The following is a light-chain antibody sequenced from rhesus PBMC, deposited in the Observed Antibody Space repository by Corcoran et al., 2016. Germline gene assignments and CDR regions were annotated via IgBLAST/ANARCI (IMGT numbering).Light chain of an antibody. V-gene: IGKV1-74*01. CDR1: ENVNNY. Sequence: DIQMTQSPSSLSASVGNRVTITCRASENVNNYLNWYQQKPGKAPKVLIYKASTLQSGVPSRFSGSGSGTDYTFTISSLQPDDVATYYCQHGYGTPLTFGGGTKVEI. CDR2: KAS. J-gene: IGKJ4*01. CDR3: QHGYGTPLT.